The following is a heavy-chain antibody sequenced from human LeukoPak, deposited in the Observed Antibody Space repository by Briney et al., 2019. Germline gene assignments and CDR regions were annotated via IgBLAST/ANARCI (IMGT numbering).Heavy chain of an antibody. D-gene: IGHD3-3*01. J-gene: IGHJ6*03. CDR1: GYSFTSYW. Sequence: GESLKISCKGSGYSFTSYWIGWVRQMPGKGLEWMGIIYPGDSDTRYSPSFQGQVTISADKSISTAYLQWSSLKASDTAMYYCARPCRWSRGYSYMDVWGKGTTVTVSS. CDR2: IYPGDSDT. V-gene: IGHV5-51*01. CDR3: ARPCRWSRGYSYMDV.